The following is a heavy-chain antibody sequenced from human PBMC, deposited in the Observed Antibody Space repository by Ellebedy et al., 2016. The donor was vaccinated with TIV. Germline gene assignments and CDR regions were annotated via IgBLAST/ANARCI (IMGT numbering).Heavy chain of an antibody. CDR2: IDYSGDT. CDR3: VTGVGWQPDY. CDR1: GDSINTKY. V-gene: IGHV4-59*01. J-gene: IGHJ4*02. D-gene: IGHD4-23*01. Sequence: SETLSLTXSLSGDSINTKYWNWVRQPPGKGLEWIGYIDYSGDTNYNPTLKSRVTISADTSKNQFSLRLNSVTAADTAVYFCVTGVGWQPDYWGQGTLVTVSS.